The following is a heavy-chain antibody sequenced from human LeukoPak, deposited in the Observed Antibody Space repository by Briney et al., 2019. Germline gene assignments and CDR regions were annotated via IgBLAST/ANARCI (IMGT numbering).Heavy chain of an antibody. V-gene: IGHV3-21*01. CDR1: GFTFSSYS. J-gene: IGHJ5*02. D-gene: IGHD4-17*01. Sequence: GGSLRLSCAASGFTFSSYSMNWVRQAPGKGLEWVSSISSSSYIYYADSVKGRFTISRDNAKNSLYLQMNSLRAEDTAVYYCAREPDYGDYVGWFDPWGQGTLVTVSS. CDR3: AREPDYGDYVGWFDP. CDR2: ISSSSYI.